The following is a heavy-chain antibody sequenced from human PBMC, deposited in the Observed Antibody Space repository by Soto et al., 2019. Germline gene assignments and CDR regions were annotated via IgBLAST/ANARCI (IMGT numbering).Heavy chain of an antibody. Sequence: EVQLVESGGGLVQPGGSLKLSCAASGFTFSGSAMHWVRQASGKGLEWVGRIRSKANSYATAYAASVKGRFTISRDDSKTTAYLQMNSLKTEDPAVYYCSRLVGATSSFAYWGQGTLVTVSS. CDR3: SRLVGATSSFAY. V-gene: IGHV3-73*02. CDR1: GFTFSGSA. J-gene: IGHJ4*02. CDR2: IRSKANSYAT. D-gene: IGHD1-26*01.